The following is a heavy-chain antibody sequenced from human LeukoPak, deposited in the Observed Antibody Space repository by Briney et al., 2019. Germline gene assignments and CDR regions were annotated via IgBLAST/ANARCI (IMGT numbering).Heavy chain of an antibody. V-gene: IGHV4-59*11. D-gene: IGHD5-18*01. Sequence: SETLSLTCTVSGGSISSHFWSWIRQSPGKGLEWIGYIYYSGSSTYNPSLKSRVTISVDTSKTHFSLKLSSVTAADTAEYYCARGSYRSYGSVFDYWGQGTLVTVSS. CDR2: IYYSGSS. CDR3: ARGSYRSYGSVFDY. CDR1: GGSISSHF. J-gene: IGHJ4*02.